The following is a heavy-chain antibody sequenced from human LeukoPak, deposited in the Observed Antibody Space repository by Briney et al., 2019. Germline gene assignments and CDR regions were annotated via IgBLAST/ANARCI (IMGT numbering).Heavy chain of an antibody. D-gene: IGHD7-27*01. CDR3: ARDDNWGFDY. Sequence: AGGSLRLSCAASGFVFSDYSMNWVRQAPGKGLEWVANIRGSGSGLGSGNYYADSVKGRFTISRDNAKTSLYLQMNSLRVEDTAFYYCARDDNWGFDYWGQGALVTVSS. V-gene: IGHV3-48*04. J-gene: IGHJ4*02. CDR2: IRGSGSGLGSGN. CDR1: GFVFSDYS.